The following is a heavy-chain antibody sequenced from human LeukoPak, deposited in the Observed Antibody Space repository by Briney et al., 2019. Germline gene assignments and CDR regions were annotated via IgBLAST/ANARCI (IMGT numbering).Heavy chain of an antibody. Sequence: SETLSLTFTVSGGSISTSSYYWGWVRPPPGKGLEWIGNIFYSGSTYYSPSLKSRVTISVDTSKNQFSLKLSSVTAADTAVYYCARGLGATDGIFDYWGQGTLVTVSS. CDR2: IFYSGST. J-gene: IGHJ4*02. D-gene: IGHD1-26*01. V-gene: IGHV4-39*07. CDR1: GGSISTSSYY. CDR3: ARGLGATDGIFDY.